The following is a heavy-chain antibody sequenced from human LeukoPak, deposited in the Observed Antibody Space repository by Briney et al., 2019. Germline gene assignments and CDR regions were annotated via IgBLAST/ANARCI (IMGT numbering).Heavy chain of an antibody. CDR1: GGTFSSYA. Sequence: ASVKVSCKASGGTFSSYAISWVQQAPGQGLEWMGRIIPILGIANYAQKFQGRVTITADKSTSTAYMELSSLRSEDTAVYYCAGGNIVVVPAAMGWFDPWGQGTLVTVSS. CDR2: IIPILGIA. J-gene: IGHJ5*02. V-gene: IGHV1-69*04. CDR3: AGGNIVVVPAAMGWFDP. D-gene: IGHD2-2*01.